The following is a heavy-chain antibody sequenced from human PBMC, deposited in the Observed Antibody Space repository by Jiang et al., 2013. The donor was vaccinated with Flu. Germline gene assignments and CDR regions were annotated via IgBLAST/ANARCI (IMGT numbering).Heavy chain of an antibody. V-gene: IGHV4-31*02. J-gene: IGHJ6*02. CDR3: ARERYYYSSGFYYYYGMDV. Sequence: QPGEGLEWIGYIYNSGSTHYNPSLKSRVTMSVDMSKNQFSLNLSSVTAADTAVYYCARERYYYSSGFYYYYGMDVWGQGTTVTVSS. CDR2: IYNSGST. D-gene: IGHD3-22*01.